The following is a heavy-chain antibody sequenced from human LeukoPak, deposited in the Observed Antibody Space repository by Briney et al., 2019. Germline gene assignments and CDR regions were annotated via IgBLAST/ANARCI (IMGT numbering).Heavy chain of an antibody. CDR1: GGSINSGTYY. D-gene: IGHD3-22*01. V-gene: IGHV4-31*03. J-gene: IGHJ4*02. Sequence: SETLSLTCTVSGGSINSGTYYWTWIRQLPGKGLEWIGYIYYSGSTYYNPSLKSRVTISVDTSKNQFSLKLSSVTAADTAVYYCARDGYYDSSGYSSPFFDYWGQGTLVTVSS. CDR2: IYYSGST. CDR3: ARDGYYDSSGYSSPFFDY.